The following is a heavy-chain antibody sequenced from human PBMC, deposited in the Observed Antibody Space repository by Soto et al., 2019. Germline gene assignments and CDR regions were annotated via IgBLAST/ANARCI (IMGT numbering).Heavy chain of an antibody. CDR3: ASVTGAYGGFSDY. V-gene: IGHV3-53*04. J-gene: IGHJ4*02. D-gene: IGHD4-17*01. Sequence: GGSLRLSCAASGFIVNSNYMSWVRQVPGKRLEWVSVIYSGGYTHYADSVKGRFTISRHNIKNTLYLQMNSLRAEDTAVYYCASVTGAYGGFSDYWGQGPQVSVSS. CDR1: GFIVNSNY. CDR2: IYSGGYT.